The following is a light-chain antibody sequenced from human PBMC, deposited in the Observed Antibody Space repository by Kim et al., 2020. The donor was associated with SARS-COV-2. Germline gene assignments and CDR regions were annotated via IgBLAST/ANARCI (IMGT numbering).Light chain of an antibody. Sequence: GRSITPSCTGTSRDVGGFRYVSCYQQHPDKAPELMIYEGSKRPSGVPDRFSASKSGNTSSLTVSGLQAEDEADDYSSSYAGSNNLVFGGGTQLTVL. J-gene: IGLJ2*01. CDR2: EGS. V-gene: IGLV2-8*01. CDR1: SRDVGGFRY. CDR3: SSYAGSNNLV.